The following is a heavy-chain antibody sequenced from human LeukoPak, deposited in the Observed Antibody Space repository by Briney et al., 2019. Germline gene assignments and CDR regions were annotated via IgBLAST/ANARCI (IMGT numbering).Heavy chain of an antibody. J-gene: IGHJ4*02. V-gene: IGHV3-23*01. D-gene: IGHD6-19*01. CDR1: GFTFTSYA. CDR3: AKVGGSGWYVDY. Sequence: GGSLRLSCAASGFTFTSYAVSWVRQAPGTGLEWVSTISGGGGNTYYADSVKGRFTISRDNSKSTLYLQMNSLRTEDTALYYCAKVGGSGWYVDYWGQGTPVTVSS. CDR2: ISGGGGNT.